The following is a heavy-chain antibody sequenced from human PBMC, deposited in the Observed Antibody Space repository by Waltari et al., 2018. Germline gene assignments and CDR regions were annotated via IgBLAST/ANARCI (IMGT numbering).Heavy chain of an antibody. CDR3: ARRAGTSPSRQFDY. J-gene: IGHJ4*02. V-gene: IGHV5-51*01. Sequence: EVQLVQSGAEVKKPGESLKISCMGSGYSFPNYWLGWVGQMPGKGLEWMGIIYPGDSDTRYNPSFQGQVTISVDKSISTAYLQWSSLKASDTAMYYCARRAGTSPSRQFDYWGQGTLVTVSS. CDR1: GYSFPNYW. CDR2: IYPGDSDT. D-gene: IGHD6-19*01.